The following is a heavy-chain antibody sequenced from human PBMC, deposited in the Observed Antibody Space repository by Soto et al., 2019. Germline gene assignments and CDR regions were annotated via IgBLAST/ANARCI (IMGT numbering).Heavy chain of an antibody. CDR3: TSMVRGVIGSWFDP. V-gene: IGHV3-49*04. CDR1: GFTCGDYA. D-gene: IGHD3-10*01. Sequence: PGGSLRLSCTASGFTCGDYAMSWVRQAPGKGLEWVGFIRSKAYGGTTEYAASVKGRFTISRDDSKIIAYLQMNSLKTEDTAVYYCTSMVRGVIGSWFDPWGQGTLVTGSS. CDR2: IRSKAYGGTT. J-gene: IGHJ5*02.